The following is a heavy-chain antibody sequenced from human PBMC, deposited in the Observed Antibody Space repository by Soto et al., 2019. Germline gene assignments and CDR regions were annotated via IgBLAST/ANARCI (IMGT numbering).Heavy chain of an antibody. Sequence: SGPTLVNPTQTLTLTCTFSGFSLSTNEVGVGWIRQPPGKALEWLALIYWNDDARYSPSLKNRLTITKDTSKNQVVLTMTNMDPVDTATYYCIHDGKLGYTGYDRFDYWGQGTLVTVSS. V-gene: IGHV2-5*01. CDR2: IYWNDDA. CDR1: GFSLSTNEVG. D-gene: IGHD5-12*01. J-gene: IGHJ4*02. CDR3: IHDGKLGYTGYDRFDY.